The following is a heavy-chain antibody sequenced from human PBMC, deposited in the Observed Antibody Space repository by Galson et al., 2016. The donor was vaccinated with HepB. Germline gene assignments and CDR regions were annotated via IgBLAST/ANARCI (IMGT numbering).Heavy chain of an antibody. CDR2: INPNGDTT. CDR3: ARGGGIEEWLPLDY. CDR1: GLTNDY. V-gene: IGHV1-46*01. Sequence: SVKVSCKASGLTNDYIHWVRQAPGQGPEWMGIINPNGDTTTYAQKFQGRVSMTRDTSTSTVYMELSSLRSEDTAVYYCARGGGIEEWLPLDYWGQGTLVTVSS. D-gene: IGHD6-13*01. J-gene: IGHJ4*02.